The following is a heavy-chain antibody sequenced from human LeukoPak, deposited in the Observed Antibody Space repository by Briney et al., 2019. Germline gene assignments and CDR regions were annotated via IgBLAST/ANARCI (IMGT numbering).Heavy chain of an antibody. CDR3: ARGREEYCGSTSCPDAFDI. CDR1: GYTFTSYG. Sequence: ASVKVSCKASGYTFTSYGISWVRQAPGQGLEWMGWISAYNGNTNYAQKLQGRVTMTTDTSTSTAYMELRSLRSDDTAVYYCARGREEYCGSTSCPDAFDIWGQGTMVTVSS. V-gene: IGHV1-18*01. J-gene: IGHJ3*02. CDR2: ISAYNGNT. D-gene: IGHD2-2*01.